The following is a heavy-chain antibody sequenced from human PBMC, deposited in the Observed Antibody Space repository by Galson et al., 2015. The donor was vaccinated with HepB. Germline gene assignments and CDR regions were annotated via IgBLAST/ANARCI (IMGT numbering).Heavy chain of an antibody. CDR2: IRSKAYGGTT. J-gene: IGHJ5*02. Sequence: SLRLSCAASGFTFGDYAMSWFRQAPGKGLEWVGFIRSKAYGGTTEYAASVKGRFTISRDDYKSIAYMHMNRLKTEDTAVYYGTRPYSSSWYWFDPWGQGTLVTVSS. V-gene: IGHV3-49*03. CDR3: TRPYSSSWYWFDP. CDR1: GFTFGDYA. D-gene: IGHD6-13*01.